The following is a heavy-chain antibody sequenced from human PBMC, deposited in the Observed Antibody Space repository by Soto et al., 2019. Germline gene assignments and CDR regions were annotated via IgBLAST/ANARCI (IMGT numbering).Heavy chain of an antibody. CDR1: GYTFTSYG. CDR2: ISAYNGNT. J-gene: IGHJ5*02. Sequence: GASVKVSCKASGYTFTSYGISWVRQAPGQGLEWMGWISAYNGNTNYAQKLQSRVTMTTDTSTSTAYMELRSLRSDDTAVYYCARSVYDYIWGSYRSGQNWFDPWGQGTLVTVSS. CDR3: ARSVYDYIWGSYRSGQNWFDP. D-gene: IGHD3-16*02. V-gene: IGHV1-18*01.